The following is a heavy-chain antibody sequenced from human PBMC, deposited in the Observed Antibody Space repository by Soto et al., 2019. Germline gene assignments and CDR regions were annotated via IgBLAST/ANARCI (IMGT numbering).Heavy chain of an antibody. CDR2: INWNSGSI. CDR1: GFTFDDYA. J-gene: IGHJ4*02. D-gene: IGHD3-3*01. Sequence: SLRLSCAASGFTFDDYAMHWVRQAPGKGLEWVSGINWNSGSIGYADSVKGRFTISRGKAKNALYLQMNSLRTEDTALYYCAKAWSGYPYGPFDYWGQGTLVTVSS. V-gene: IGHV3-9*01. CDR3: AKAWSGYPYGPFDY.